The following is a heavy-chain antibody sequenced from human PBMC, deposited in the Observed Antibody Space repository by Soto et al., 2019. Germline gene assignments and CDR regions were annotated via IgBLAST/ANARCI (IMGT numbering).Heavy chain of an antibody. D-gene: IGHD3-3*01. Sequence: SETLSLTCSVSGGSISSYYWSWIRQPPGKGLEWIGYIYYSGSTNYNPSLKSRVTISVDTSKNQFSLKLSSVTAADTAVYYCARVSSGYDFWSGYRSYFDYWGQGTLVTVSS. CDR1: GGSISSYY. J-gene: IGHJ4*02. CDR3: ARVSSGYDFWSGYRSYFDY. V-gene: IGHV4-59*01. CDR2: IYYSGST.